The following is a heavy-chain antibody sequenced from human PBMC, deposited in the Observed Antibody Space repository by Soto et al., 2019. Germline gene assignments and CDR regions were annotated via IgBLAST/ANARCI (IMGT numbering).Heavy chain of an antibody. CDR1: GFTFDDYA. Sequence: EVQLVESGGGLVQPGGSLRLSCAASGFTFDDYAIHWVRQAPGQGLEGVSGISWNGAATGYMNSVKGRFSISRDNTKKPRYVQLNSMRAEETAIYYCANLPLYGSGFDCWCQGTLVTVSS. CDR3: ANLPLYGSGFDC. V-gene: IGHV3-9*01. CDR2: ISWNGAAT. D-gene: IGHD3-10*01. J-gene: IGHJ4*02.